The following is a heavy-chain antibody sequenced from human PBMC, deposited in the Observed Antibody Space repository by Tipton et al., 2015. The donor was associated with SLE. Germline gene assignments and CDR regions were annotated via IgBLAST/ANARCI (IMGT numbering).Heavy chain of an antibody. CDR2: VYYSGST. Sequence: TLSLTCTVSGGSISRNNDYWGWIRQSPGKGLEWSGSVYYSGSTYYNPSLKSRLTISVDTSKNHFSLRLTSLTAADTAVYYCASFRYCDDSGCMEAFDVWGQGTLVPVSS. CDR3: ASFRYCDDSGCMEAFDV. D-gene: IGHD3-9*01. J-gene: IGHJ3*01. CDR1: GGSISRNNDY. V-gene: IGHV4-39*02.